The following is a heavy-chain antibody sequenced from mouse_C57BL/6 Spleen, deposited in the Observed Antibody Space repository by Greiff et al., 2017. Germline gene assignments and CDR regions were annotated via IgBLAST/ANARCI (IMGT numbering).Heavy chain of an antibody. V-gene: IGHV14-4*01. J-gene: IGHJ3*01. CDR2: IAPENGYT. D-gene: IGHD2-4*01. CDR3: TKMSDYDPFAY. Sequence: VQLQQSGAELVRPGASVKLSCTASGFNIQDDYMPWVKHRPGQGLWWIGWIAPENGYTEYASKFHGKATLTADTSSNTAYLPLSSLTSEDTAVYYCTKMSDYDPFAYWGQGTLVTVSA. CDR1: GFNIQDDY.